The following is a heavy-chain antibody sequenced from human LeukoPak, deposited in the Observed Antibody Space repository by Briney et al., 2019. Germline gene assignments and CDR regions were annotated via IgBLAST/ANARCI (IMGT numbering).Heavy chain of an antibody. Sequence: SETLSLTCAVYGGSFSGYYWSWIRQPPGKGLEWIGQIYHSGSTNYNPSLKSRVTISVDTSKNQFSLKLSSVTAADTAVYYCARADVLLWFGELLPPFDPWGQGTLVTVSS. CDR2: IYHSGST. CDR1: GGSFSGYY. V-gene: IGHV4-34*01. CDR3: ARADVLLWFGELLPPFDP. D-gene: IGHD3-10*01. J-gene: IGHJ5*02.